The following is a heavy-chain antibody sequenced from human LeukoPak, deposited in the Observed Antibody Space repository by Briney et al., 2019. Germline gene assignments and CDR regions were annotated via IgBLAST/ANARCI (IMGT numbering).Heavy chain of an antibody. Sequence: PGGSLRLSCAASGFTISSYAMNWVRQAPGKGLEWVSYISSSSSPINYADSVKGRFTISRDNAKNSLYLQMNSLRDEDTAVYYCARDCRLNCARQPGFDSWGQGTPVTVSS. J-gene: IGHJ5*01. V-gene: IGHV3-48*02. CDR1: GFTISSYA. CDR2: ISSSSSPI. D-gene: IGHD1-1*01. CDR3: ARDCRLNCARQPGFDS.